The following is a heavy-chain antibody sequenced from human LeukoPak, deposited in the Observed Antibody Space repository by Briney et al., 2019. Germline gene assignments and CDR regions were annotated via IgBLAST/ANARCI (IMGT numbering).Heavy chain of an antibody. D-gene: IGHD6-19*01. J-gene: IGHJ4*02. CDR1: GGSISSSSYY. Sequence: PSETLSLTCTVSGGSISSSSYYWGWIRQPPGKGLEWIVSIYYSGSTYYNPSLKSRVTISVDTSKNQFSLKLSSVTAADTAVYYCARLRIGGGKYSSGWYFDYWGQGALVTVSS. V-gene: IGHV4-39*07. CDR3: ARLRIGGGKYSSGWYFDY. CDR2: IYYSGST.